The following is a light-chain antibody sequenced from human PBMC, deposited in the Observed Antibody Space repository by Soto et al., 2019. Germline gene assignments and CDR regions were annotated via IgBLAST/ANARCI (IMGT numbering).Light chain of an antibody. J-gene: IGKJ1*01. CDR1: QSLLHSNGYNY. V-gene: IGKV2-28*01. Sequence: DIVMTQSPLSLPVTAGEPASVSCRSSQSLLHSNGYNYLDWYLQKPGQSPQLLIYWGSNRASGVPDRFSGSGSGTDFTLKISRVEAEDVGVYYCMQNLQTPWTFGQGTKVEIK. CDR3: MQNLQTPWT. CDR2: WGS.